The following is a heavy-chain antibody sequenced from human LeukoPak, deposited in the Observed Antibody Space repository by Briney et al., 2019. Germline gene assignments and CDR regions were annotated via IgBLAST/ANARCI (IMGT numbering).Heavy chain of an antibody. J-gene: IGHJ4*02. D-gene: IGHD3-16*02. CDR3: ARGYHDY. Sequence: GGSLRLSCAASGFTVSTNYTSWVRQTPGKGLEWASTIYSGGSTHYADSVQGRFTISRDNSKNTLYLQMNSLRAEDTAVYYCARGYHDYWGQGTLVTVSS. CDR1: GFTVSTNY. CDR2: IYSGGST. V-gene: IGHV3-66*01.